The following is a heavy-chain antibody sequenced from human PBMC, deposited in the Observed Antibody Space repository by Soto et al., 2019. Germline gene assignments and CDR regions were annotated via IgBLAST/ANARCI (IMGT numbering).Heavy chain of an antibody. J-gene: IGHJ4*02. CDR1: GFTFSDNP. CDR3: RREEYDY. CDR2: ISRSSDYI. Sequence: GGSLRLSCAASGFTFSDNPMSWVRQAPGKGLEWVSSISRSSDYIVYADSVRGRFTISRDNARNSVYLQVNSLRPEDSAVYYCRREEYDYWGQGTLVTVSS. D-gene: IGHD1-26*01. V-gene: IGHV3-21*01.